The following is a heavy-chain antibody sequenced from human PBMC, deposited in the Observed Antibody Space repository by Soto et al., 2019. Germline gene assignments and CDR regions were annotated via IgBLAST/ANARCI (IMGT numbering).Heavy chain of an antibody. D-gene: IGHD3-10*01. V-gene: IGHV1-18*04. CDR3: ARELSHPLLDYYGSGSYCCGMDV. Sequence: GASVKVSCKASGYTFTSYGISWVRQAPGQGLEWMGWISAYNGNTNYAQKLQGRVTMTTDTSTSTAYMELRSLRSGDTAVYYCARELSHPLLDYYGSGSYCCGMDVWGQGTTVTVSS. CDR1: GYTFTSYG. J-gene: IGHJ6*02. CDR2: ISAYNGNT.